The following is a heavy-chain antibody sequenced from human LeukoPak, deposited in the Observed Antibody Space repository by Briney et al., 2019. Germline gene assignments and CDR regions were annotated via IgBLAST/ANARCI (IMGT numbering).Heavy chain of an antibody. V-gene: IGHV3-21*01. D-gene: IGHD6-19*01. CDR2: ISSSSSYI. Sequence: GGSLRLSCAASGFTFSSYSMNWVRQAPGKGLEWVSSISSSSSYIYYADSVKGRFTISRDNAKNSLYLQMNSLRAEDTAVYYCARAKSTIAVAGTLGYWGQGTLVTVSS. CDR1: GFTFSSYS. CDR3: ARAKSTIAVAGTLGY. J-gene: IGHJ4*02.